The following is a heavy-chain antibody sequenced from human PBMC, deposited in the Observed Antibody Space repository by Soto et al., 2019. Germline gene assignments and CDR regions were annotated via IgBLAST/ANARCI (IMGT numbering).Heavy chain of an antibody. CDR3: ARRYGIAAAGTYYYYYGMDV. V-gene: IGHV1-18*01. D-gene: IGHD6-13*01. Sequence: QVQLVQSGAEVKKPGASVKVSCKASGYTFTSYGISWVRQAPGQGLEWMGWISTYNGNASYAQKLQGRVTMTTDTSTSTAYMELRSLRSDDTAVYYCARRYGIAAAGTYYYYYGMDVWGQGTTVTVSS. CDR1: GYTFTSYG. J-gene: IGHJ6*02. CDR2: ISTYNGNA.